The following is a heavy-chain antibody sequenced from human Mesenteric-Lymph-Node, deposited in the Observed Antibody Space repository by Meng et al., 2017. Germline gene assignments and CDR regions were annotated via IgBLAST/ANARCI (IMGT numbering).Heavy chain of an antibody. D-gene: IGHD3-3*01. Sequence: SVKVSCQASGGTFSSYVISWVRQAPGQGLEWMGGIIPILGTANYAQKFQGRVTITADESTSTAYMELSSLRSEDTAVYYCARVGRTIFGVVIPPNFTYWARGPL. J-gene: IGHJ4*02. CDR3: ARVGRTIFGVVIPPNFTY. CDR1: GGTFSSYV. CDR2: IIPILGTA. V-gene: IGHV1-69*13.